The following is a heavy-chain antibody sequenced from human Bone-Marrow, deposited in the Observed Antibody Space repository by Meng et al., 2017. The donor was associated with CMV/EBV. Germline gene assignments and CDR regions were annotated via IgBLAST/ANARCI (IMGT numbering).Heavy chain of an antibody. J-gene: IGHJ4*02. CDR3: ASQFGYCSGGSCYYLY. D-gene: IGHD2-15*01. CDR2: INPNSGGT. V-gene: IGHV1-2*02. CDR1: GYTFTGYY. Sequence: SGYTFTGYYMHWVRQAPGQGLEWTGWINPNSGGTNYAQKFQGRVTMTRDTSISTAYMELSRLRSDDTAVYYCASQFGYCSGGSCYYLYWGQGTLVTVS.